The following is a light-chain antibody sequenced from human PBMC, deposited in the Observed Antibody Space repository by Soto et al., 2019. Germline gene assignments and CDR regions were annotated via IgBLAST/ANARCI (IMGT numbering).Light chain of an antibody. J-gene: IGKJ1*01. V-gene: IGKV1-39*01. CDR3: QQSPRT. CDR1: QSIDSY. Sequence: DIQMTQSPSSLSASVGDRVTITCRASQSIDSYLNWYQQKPGKAPELLIYVASSLQSGVPSRFSGSGSGTDFTLTISRLEPEDFALYYCQQSPRTFGQGTKVDIK. CDR2: VAS.